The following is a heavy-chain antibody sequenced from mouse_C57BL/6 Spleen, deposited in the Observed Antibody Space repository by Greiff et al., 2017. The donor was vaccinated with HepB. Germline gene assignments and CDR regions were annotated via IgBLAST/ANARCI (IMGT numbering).Heavy chain of an antibody. J-gene: IGHJ4*01. V-gene: IGHV5-16*01. CDR1: GFTFSDDY. Sequence: EVKLMESEGGLVQPGSSLKLSCTASGFTFSDDYMAWVRQVPEKGLEWVANINYDGSSTYYLDSLKSRFIISRDNAKNILYLQMSSLKSEDTATYYCARDGSYYYGRNPYYAMDYWGQGTSVTVSS. CDR2: INYDGSST. D-gene: IGHD1-1*01. CDR3: ARDGSYYYGRNPYYAMDY.